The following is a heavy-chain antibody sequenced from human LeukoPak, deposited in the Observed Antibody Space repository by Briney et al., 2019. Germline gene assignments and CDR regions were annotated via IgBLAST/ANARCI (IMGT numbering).Heavy chain of an antibody. V-gene: IGHV3-15*01. D-gene: IGHD6-13*01. J-gene: IGHJ4*02. CDR2: VKSKTNGGTP. Sequence: GGSLILSCGAAGFTYSYDWMTWVRQAAGKEPEWVGRVKSKTNGGTPDYAVPGKGIFSVSRDDSKNMLYLQMLSLKTEDTDVYYCTTDAAGQYYFDHWGQGTLVTVSS. CDR1: GFTYSYDW. CDR3: TTDAAGQYYFDH.